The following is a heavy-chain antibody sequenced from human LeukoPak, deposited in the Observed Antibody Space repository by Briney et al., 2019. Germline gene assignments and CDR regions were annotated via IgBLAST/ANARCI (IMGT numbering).Heavy chain of an antibody. Sequence: GGSLRLSCSASGFAFSIFAMTWVRHLPEKGLDWVSTISGNGHQTYYGDSVKGRFSVSRDNSQYILYLQMDSLRADDSALYYCAKDANYYDSSGFFIPFDYWGQGTLVTVSS. CDR3: AKDANYYDSSGFFIPFDY. CDR2: ISGNGHQT. D-gene: IGHD3-22*01. V-gene: IGHV3-23*01. J-gene: IGHJ4*02. CDR1: GFAFSIFA.